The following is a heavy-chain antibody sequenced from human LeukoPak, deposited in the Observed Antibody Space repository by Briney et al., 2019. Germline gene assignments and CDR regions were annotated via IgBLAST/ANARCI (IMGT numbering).Heavy chain of an antibody. J-gene: IGHJ4*02. Sequence: GGSLRLSCAASGFTFSDYWMHWVRQAPGKGLVWVSRINSDGRNTNYADSVKGRSTISRDNAKNTLYLQMNSLRAEDTAVYHCARVSGWYVFDYWGQGTLVTVSS. V-gene: IGHV3-74*01. CDR2: INSDGRNT. D-gene: IGHD6-19*01. CDR1: GFTFSDYW. CDR3: ARVSGWYVFDY.